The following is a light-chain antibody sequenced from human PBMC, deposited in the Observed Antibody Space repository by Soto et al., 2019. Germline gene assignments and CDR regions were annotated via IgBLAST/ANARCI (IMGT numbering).Light chain of an antibody. Sequence: QPVLTQSSSASASLGSSVKLTCTLSSGHSSYIIAWHQQQPGKAPRYLMKLEGSGSYNKGSGVPDRFSGSSSGADRYLTISNLQSEDEADYYCETWDSNTLSEFGGGTKLTVL. J-gene: IGLJ2*01. V-gene: IGLV4-60*03. CDR1: SGHSSYI. CDR2: LEGSGSY. CDR3: ETWDSNTLSE.